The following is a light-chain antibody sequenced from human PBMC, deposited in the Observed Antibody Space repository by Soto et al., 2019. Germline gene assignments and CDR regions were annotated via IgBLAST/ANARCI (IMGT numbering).Light chain of an antibody. V-gene: IGKV3-20*01. J-gene: IGKJ5*01. Sequence: EIVLTQSPATLSTSPVERANLSCXXSETFSNRYLAWYQQKPGQAPRLLIYGASRRATGIPDRFSGSGSGTDFTLTISSLEPEDFAVYYCQQYGTSPITFGQGTRLEIK. CDR2: GAS. CDR1: ETFSNRY. CDR3: QQYGTSPIT.